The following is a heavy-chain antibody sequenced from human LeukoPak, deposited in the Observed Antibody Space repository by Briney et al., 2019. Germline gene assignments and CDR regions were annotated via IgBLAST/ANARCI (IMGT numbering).Heavy chain of an antibody. Sequence: GGSLRLSCAASGFTVSDNYLSWVRQAPGKGLQWVSFINSGGYTSYADSVKGRFTISRDNSKNTLYLQLNNLRADDTAVYYCVKDSPPRYSGSPPAYWGQGTLVTVSS. CDR1: GFTVSDNY. CDR2: INSGGYT. V-gene: IGHV3-53*01. D-gene: IGHD1-26*01. CDR3: VKDSPPRYSGSPPAY. J-gene: IGHJ4*02.